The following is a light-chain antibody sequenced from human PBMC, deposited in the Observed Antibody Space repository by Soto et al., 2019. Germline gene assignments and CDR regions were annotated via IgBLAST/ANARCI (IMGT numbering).Light chain of an antibody. CDR2: DTS. V-gene: IGKV3-11*01. J-gene: IGKJ5*01. CDR3: QQRHMWPIT. CDR1: QSIAGY. Sequence: EIVSTQSPATLSLSPGERATLSCRAGQSIAGYLAWYQKKPGQAPRLLIYDTSNRVTGVPARFSGSGSGTDFTLTISSLEPEDSAVYYCQQRHMWPITFGQGTRLEIK.